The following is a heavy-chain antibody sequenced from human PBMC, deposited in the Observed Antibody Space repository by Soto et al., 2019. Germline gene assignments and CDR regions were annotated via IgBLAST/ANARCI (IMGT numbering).Heavy chain of an antibody. J-gene: IGHJ4*02. Sequence: QITLNESGPTQVKPRQTLTLTCTFSGFSLTTSGVGVGWIRQSPGKAPEWLALIYWDDDKRYSPSLKSRLTIPKDTSKNQVVLTMADLDPADTATYYCAHRVLRTVFGVVTTTAIYFDFWGQGTPVAVSS. V-gene: IGHV2-5*02. CDR2: IYWDDDK. D-gene: IGHD3-3*01. CDR1: GFSLTTSGVG. CDR3: AHRVLRTVFGVVTTTAIYFDF.